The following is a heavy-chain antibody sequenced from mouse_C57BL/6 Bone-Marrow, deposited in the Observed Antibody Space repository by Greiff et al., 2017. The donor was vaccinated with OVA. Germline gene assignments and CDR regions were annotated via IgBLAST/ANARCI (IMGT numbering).Heavy chain of an antibody. CDR1: GYSITSGYY. CDR2: ISYDGSN. J-gene: IGHJ2*01. V-gene: IGHV3-6*01. CDR3: ARGGLLPYFDY. D-gene: IGHD2-3*01. Sequence: EVQLQESGPGLVKPSQSLSLTCSVPGYSITSGYYWNWIRQFPGNKLEWMGYISYDGSNNYNPSLKNRISITRDTSKNQFFLKLNSVTTEDTATYYCARGGLLPYFDYWGQGTTLTVSS.